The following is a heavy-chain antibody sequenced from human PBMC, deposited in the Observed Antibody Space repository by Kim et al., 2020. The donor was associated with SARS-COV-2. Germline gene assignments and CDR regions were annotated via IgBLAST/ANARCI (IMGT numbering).Heavy chain of an antibody. CDR3: AKTAAAGDPFDY. Sequence: YYADSVKGRFTISRDNSKNTLYLQMNSLRAEDTAVYYCAKTAAAGDPFDYWGQGTLVTVSS. J-gene: IGHJ4*02. D-gene: IGHD6-13*01. V-gene: IGHV3-23*01.